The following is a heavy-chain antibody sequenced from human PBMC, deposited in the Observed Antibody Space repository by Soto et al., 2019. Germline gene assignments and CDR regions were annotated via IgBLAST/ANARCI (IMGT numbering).Heavy chain of an antibody. D-gene: IGHD3-10*01. J-gene: IGHJ4*02. CDR3: ARHSGTMVYNYERGTPKLPYYFDF. CDR1: GGTFTSYA. Sequence: QLEQSGSEVKKPGSSVKVSCKASGGTFTSYAISWVRQAPGKGLEWLGGIIPAFETSHYAKKFRGRLTIIADAARGTGYMELSGLRSEDTAMYYCARHSGTMVYNYERGTPKLPYYFDFWGQGTLVIVS. V-gene: IGHV1-69*01. CDR2: IIPAFETS.